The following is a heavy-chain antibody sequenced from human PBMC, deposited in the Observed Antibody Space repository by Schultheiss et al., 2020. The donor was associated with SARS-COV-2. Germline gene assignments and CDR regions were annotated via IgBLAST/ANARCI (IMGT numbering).Heavy chain of an antibody. V-gene: IGHV3-9*01. CDR1: GFTFSSYA. CDR3: AKDIYGAHYYYYMDV. Sequence: GGSLRLSCAASGFTFSSYAMHWVRQAPGKGLEWVSGISWNSGSIGYADSVKGRFTISRDNAKNSLYLQMNSLRAEDTALYYCAKDIYGAHYYYYMDVWGKGTTVTVPS. D-gene: IGHD4-17*01. J-gene: IGHJ6*03. CDR2: ISWNSGSI.